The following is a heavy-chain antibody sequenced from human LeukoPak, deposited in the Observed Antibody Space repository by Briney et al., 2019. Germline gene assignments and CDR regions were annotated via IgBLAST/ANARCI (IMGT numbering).Heavy chain of an antibody. Sequence: PGGSLRLSCSASGFTFSGYAMDWVRQAPGKGLEYVSAITSDGGSTYYADSMKGRLTISRDNSKNTLYLQMSSLRAEDTAVYYCVKSRASSWYVHDYWGRGTLVTVSS. CDR1: GFTFSGYA. D-gene: IGHD6-13*01. CDR2: ITSDGGST. V-gene: IGHV3-64D*09. CDR3: VKSRASSWYVHDY. J-gene: IGHJ4*02.